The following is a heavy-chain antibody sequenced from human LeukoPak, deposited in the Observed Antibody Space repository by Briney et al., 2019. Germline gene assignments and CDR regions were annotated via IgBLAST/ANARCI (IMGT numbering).Heavy chain of an antibody. D-gene: IGHD6-19*01. CDR3: AISSGWYTSFGY. V-gene: IGHV4-34*01. CDR1: GGSFSGYY. CDR2: INHSGST. J-gene: IGHJ4*02. Sequence: SETLSLTCAVYGGSFSGYYWSWIRQPPGKGLEWIGEINHSGSTNYNPSLKSRVTISVDTSKNQFSLKLSSVTAADTAVYYCAISSGWYTSFGYWGQGTLVTVSS.